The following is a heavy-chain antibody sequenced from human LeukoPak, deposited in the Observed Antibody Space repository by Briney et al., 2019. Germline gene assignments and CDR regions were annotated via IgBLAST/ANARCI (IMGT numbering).Heavy chain of an antibody. CDR1: GYTFTDDY. CDR3: ARGELKMGSGGTYFRW. Sequence: GASVKVSCKASGYTFTDDYLHWVRQAPGHGLESMGWINPKSGATHYAQMFQGRVTMTRDTSISAAYLDLRGLRSDDTAAYYCARGELKMGSGGTYFRWWGQGTLVSVSS. D-gene: IGHD2-15*01. J-gene: IGHJ4*02. V-gene: IGHV1-2*02. CDR2: INPKSGAT.